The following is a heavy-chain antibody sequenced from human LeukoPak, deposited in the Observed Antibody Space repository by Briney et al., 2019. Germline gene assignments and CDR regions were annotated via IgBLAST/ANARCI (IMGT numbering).Heavy chain of an antibody. J-gene: IGHJ5*02. V-gene: IGHV3-15*01. CDR1: GFTFSNAW. Sequence: GGSLRLSCAASGFTFSNAWMSWVRQAPGKGLEWVGRIKSKTDGGTTDYAAPVKGRFTISRDDSKNTLYLQMNSLKTEDTAVYYCSSGLWFGRRGSWGQGTLVTVSS. CDR3: SSGLWFGRRGS. CDR2: IKSKTDGGTT. D-gene: IGHD3-10*01.